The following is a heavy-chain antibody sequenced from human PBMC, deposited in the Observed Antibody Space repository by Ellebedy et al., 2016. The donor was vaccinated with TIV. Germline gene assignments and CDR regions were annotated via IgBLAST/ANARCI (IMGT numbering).Heavy chain of an antibody. V-gene: IGHV4-59*08. Sequence: MPSETLSLTCTVSGGSISSYYWSWIRQPPGKGLEWIGYIYPSGSTNYNPSLKSRVTISVDTSKNQFSLKLSSVTAADTAVYYCARLGDGYSYGFIFDYWGQGTLVTVSS. D-gene: IGHD5-18*01. CDR1: GGSISSYY. J-gene: IGHJ4*02. CDR3: ARLGDGYSYGFIFDY. CDR2: IYPSGST.